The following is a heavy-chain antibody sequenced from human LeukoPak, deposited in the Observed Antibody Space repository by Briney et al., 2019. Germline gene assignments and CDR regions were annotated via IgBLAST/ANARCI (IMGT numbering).Heavy chain of an antibody. V-gene: IGHV3-23*01. CDR3: AKDQTGTNGAYFDY. D-gene: IGHD1-1*01. CDR1: GFTFSSYA. J-gene: IGHJ4*02. Sequence: GGSLRLSCAASGFTFSSYAMSWVRQAPGKGLEWVSAISGSGGSTYYADSVKGRFTISRDNSKDTLYLQMNSLRAEDTAVYYCAKDQTGTNGAYFDYWGQGTLVTVSS. CDR2: ISGSGGST.